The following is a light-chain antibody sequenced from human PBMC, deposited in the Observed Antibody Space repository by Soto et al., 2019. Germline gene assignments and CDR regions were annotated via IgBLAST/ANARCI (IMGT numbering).Light chain of an antibody. CDR1: SSDVGGYNY. Sequence: QSVLTQPASVSGSPGQSITISCTGTSSDVGGYNYVSWYQQHPGKAPKLMIYEVSNRPSGVSNRFSGSKSGNTASLTISVLQAEHEADYYCSSYTSSSTYVFGTGTKVTVL. V-gene: IGLV2-14*01. CDR2: EVS. J-gene: IGLJ1*01. CDR3: SSYTSSSTYV.